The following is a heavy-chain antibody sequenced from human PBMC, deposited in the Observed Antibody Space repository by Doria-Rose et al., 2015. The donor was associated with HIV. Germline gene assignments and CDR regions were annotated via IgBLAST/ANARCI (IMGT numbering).Heavy chain of an antibody. CDR2: ISSTSAYI. V-gene: IGHV3-21*01. Sequence: VQLVQSGGGLVRPGGSLRLSCATSGSTFSSHRINWVRQAPGKGLEWVSSISSTSAYINYADSVSGRFTISRDNARNSLYLQMDSLRAEDTAIYYCATGVTLDYWGQGTLVTVSS. CDR1: GSTFSSHR. J-gene: IGHJ4*02. D-gene: IGHD3-10*01. CDR3: ATGVTLDY.